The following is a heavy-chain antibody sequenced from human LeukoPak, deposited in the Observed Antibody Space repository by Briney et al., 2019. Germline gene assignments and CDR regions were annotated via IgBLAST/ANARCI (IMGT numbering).Heavy chain of an antibody. CDR3: GRGYGPNSSGWDS. D-gene: IGHD6-19*01. Sequence: SETLSLTCTVSGGSISSNYWSWIRQPPGKGLEWIGYIYYSGSTNYNPSPKSRVTISVDTSKNQFSLKLTSVTAADTAVYYCGRGYGPNSSGWDSWGQGTLVTVSS. J-gene: IGHJ4*02. CDR1: GGSISSNY. CDR2: IYYSGST. V-gene: IGHV4-59*01.